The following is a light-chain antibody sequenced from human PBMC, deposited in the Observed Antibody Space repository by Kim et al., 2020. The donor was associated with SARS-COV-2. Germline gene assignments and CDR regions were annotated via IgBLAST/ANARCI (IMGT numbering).Light chain of an antibody. CDR2: EAS. J-gene: IGKJ5*01. CDR3: QKYNAAPDT. CDR1: QGIANH. V-gene: IGKV1-27*01. Sequence: ASVGDRVTITYRASQGIANHLAWYQQEPGKVPKLLIYEASTLQSGVSVRFSGSGYGTDFTLTISSLQPEDVATYYCQKYNAAPDTFGQGTRLEIK.